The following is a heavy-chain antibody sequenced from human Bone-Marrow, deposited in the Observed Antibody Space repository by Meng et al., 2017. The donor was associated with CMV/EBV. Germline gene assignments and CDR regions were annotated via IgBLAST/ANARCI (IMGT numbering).Heavy chain of an antibody. CDR3: AKDLGYAYYYGMDV. Sequence: GESPKILCAASGFTFSSYGMHWVRPAPGKGLEWVAFIRYDGSNKYYADSVKGRFTISRDNSKNTLYLQMNSLRAEDTAVYYCAKDLGYAYYYGMDVWGQGTTVTVSS. V-gene: IGHV3-30*02. J-gene: IGHJ6*02. CDR1: GFTFSSYG. CDR2: IRYDGSNK. D-gene: IGHD2-8*01.